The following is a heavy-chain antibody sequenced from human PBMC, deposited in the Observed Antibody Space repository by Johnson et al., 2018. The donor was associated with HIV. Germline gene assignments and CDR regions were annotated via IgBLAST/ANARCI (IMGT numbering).Heavy chain of an antibody. Sequence: VQLVESGGGLVQPGGSLRLSCVASEYIFSHYWMSWVRQAPGKAPEWVANINQDGSEKYYADSVKGRFTISRDNSKNTLYLQMNSLRAEDTAVYYCASGIAVAGTLLDAFDIWGQGTMVTVSS. CDR3: ASGIAVAGTLLDAFDI. V-gene: IGHV3-7*02. J-gene: IGHJ3*02. D-gene: IGHD6-19*01. CDR1: EYIFSHYW. CDR2: INQDGSEK.